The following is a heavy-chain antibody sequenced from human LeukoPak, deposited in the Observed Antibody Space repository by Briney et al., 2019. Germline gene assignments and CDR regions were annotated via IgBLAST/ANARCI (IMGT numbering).Heavy chain of an antibody. D-gene: IGHD4-11*01. CDR2: INPIFGTA. J-gene: IGHJ3*02. CDR1: GGTFSGSA. Sequence: SVKVSCKASGGTFSGSAISWVRRAPGQGLEWMGGINPIFGTANYAQKFQDRVTITADESTSTAYMELNSLRSEDSAVYYCARAIVAVTTPNGAFDIWGQGTMVTVSS. V-gene: IGHV1-69*13. CDR3: ARAIVAVTTPNGAFDI.